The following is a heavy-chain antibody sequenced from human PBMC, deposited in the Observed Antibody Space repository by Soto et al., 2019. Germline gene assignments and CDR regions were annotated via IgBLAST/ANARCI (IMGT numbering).Heavy chain of an antibody. CDR1: GGSISSSSYY. D-gene: IGHD4-17*01. V-gene: IGHV4-39*01. CDR3: ARSPDYGDSPSWFDP. CDR2: IYYSGST. Sequence: QLQLQESGPGLVKPSETLSLTCTVSGGSISSSSYYWGWIRQPPGKGLEWIGSIYYSGSTYYNPSLKSRVTISVDTSKNQFSLKLSSVTAADTAVYYCARSPDYGDSPSWFDPWGQGTLVTVSS. J-gene: IGHJ5*02.